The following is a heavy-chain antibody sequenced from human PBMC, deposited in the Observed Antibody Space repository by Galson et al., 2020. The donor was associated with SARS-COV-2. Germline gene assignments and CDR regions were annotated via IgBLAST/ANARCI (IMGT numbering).Heavy chain of an antibody. CDR3: AREGLVLLDY. J-gene: IGHJ4*02. Sequence: QLGESLKISCAASGFTFSSYGMHWVRQAPGKGLEWVAVIWYDGSNKYYADSVKGRFTISRDNSKNTLYLQMNSLRAEDTAVYYCAREGLVLLDYWGQGTLVTVSS. V-gene: IGHV3-33*01. D-gene: IGHD6-19*01. CDR2: IWYDGSNK. CDR1: GFTFSSYG.